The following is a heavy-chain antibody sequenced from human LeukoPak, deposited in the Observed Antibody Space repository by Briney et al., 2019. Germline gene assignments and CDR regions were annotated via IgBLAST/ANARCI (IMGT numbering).Heavy chain of an antibody. Sequence: GGSLRLSCAASGFTFSSYGMHWVRQAPGKGLEWVAVISYDGINKYYADSVKGRFTISRDNSKNTLYLQMNSLRPEDTAVYYCAREIGQAAPHALDYWGQGTLVTVSS. CDR2: ISYDGINK. J-gene: IGHJ4*02. V-gene: IGHV3-30*03. CDR3: AREIGQAAPHALDY. CDR1: GFTFSSYG. D-gene: IGHD2-15*01.